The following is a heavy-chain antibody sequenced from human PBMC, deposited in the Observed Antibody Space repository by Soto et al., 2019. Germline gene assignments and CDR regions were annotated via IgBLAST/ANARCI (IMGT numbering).Heavy chain of an antibody. CDR1: GYTFTSYY. V-gene: IGHV1-46*03. Sequence: GASVKVSCKASGYTFTSYYMHWVRQAPGQGLEWMGIIKPTGGSTSYAQKFQGRVTMTRDTSTSTVYMELNSLKTEDTAVYYCSRDLGSWGQGTLVTVSS. CDR2: IKPTGGST. J-gene: IGHJ5*02. CDR3: SRDLGS.